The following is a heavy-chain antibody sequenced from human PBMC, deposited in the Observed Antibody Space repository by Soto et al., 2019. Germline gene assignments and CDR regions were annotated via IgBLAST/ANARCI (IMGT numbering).Heavy chain of an antibody. J-gene: IGHJ6*02. V-gene: IGHV1-69*08. CDR2: IIPLHNTS. CDR1: GGAFTNYS. CDR3: ASGATWNPIYYDGLDV. D-gene: IGHD3-10*01. Sequence: SVKVSCKVSGGAFTNYSLNWVRHGPGQGLEWLGGIIPLHNTSNYSLKFLGRVTVTEDSSSTTVYMELNSLTSHDTATCYCASGATWNPIYYDGLDVWGQGNTVNPSS.